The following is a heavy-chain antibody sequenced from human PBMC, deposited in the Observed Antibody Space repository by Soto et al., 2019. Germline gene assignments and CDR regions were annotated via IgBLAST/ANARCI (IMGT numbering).Heavy chain of an antibody. CDR1: GGSISSGGYS. CDR2: IYHSGST. J-gene: IGHJ5*02. CDR3: ASGRGDSYGLIS. Sequence: SETLSLTCAVSGGSISSGGYSWSWIRQPPGKGLEWIGYIYHSGSTYYNPSLKSRVTISVDRSKNQFSLKLSSVTAADTAVYYCASGRGDSYGLISWGQGTLVTVPQ. D-gene: IGHD5-18*01. V-gene: IGHV4-30-2*01.